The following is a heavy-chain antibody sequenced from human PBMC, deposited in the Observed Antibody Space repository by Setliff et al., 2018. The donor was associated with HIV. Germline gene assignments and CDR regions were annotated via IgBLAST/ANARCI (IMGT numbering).Heavy chain of an antibody. CDR2: INHSGST. D-gene: IGHD4-17*01. CDR3: AAFLVSPVTTQDY. V-gene: IGHV4-34*01. Sequence: ASETLSLTCAVYGGSFSSYYWIWIRQPPGKGLEWIGEINHSGSTAYNPSLKSRATISVDTSKSQFSLILTSVTAADTALYYCAAFLVSPVTTQDYWGQGTPVTVSS. J-gene: IGHJ4*02. CDR1: GGSFSSYY.